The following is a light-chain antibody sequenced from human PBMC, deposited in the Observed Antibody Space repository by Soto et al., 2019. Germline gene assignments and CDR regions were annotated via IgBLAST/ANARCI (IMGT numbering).Light chain of an antibody. CDR2: GAS. Sequence: EIVLTQSPGTLSLSPGERATLSCRASERVSSDYLAWYQHKSGQAPRLLIHGASSRATGIPDRFRGNGSGTDFTLTISRVETEDFAVFYCQQYGSSPVTFGQGTKVEIK. V-gene: IGKV3-20*01. CDR3: QQYGSSPVT. CDR1: ERVSSDY. J-gene: IGKJ1*01.